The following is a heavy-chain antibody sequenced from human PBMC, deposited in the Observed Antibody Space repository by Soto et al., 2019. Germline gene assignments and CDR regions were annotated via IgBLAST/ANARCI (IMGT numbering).Heavy chain of an antibody. CDR1: GYSFTSYA. D-gene: IGHD2-2*01. CDR2: INAGNGNT. CDR3: ARGVENIVVVLDVFGYYGMDV. Sequence: ASVKVSCKASGYSFTSYAIYRVRQAPGQRLEWMGWINAGNGNTKYSQKFQGRVTITSDTSASTAYMGLSSLRSEDTAVYFCARGVENIVVVLDVFGYYGMDVWGQGTTVTVSS. V-gene: IGHV1-3*01. J-gene: IGHJ6*02.